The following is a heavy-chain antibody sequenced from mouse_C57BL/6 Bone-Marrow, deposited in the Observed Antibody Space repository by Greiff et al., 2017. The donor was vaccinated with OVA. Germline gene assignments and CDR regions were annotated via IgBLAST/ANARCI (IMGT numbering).Heavy chain of an antibody. CDR3: ARGDYYDAMDY. CDR2: IYPSDGIT. CDR1: GYTFTDHT. Sequence: QVQLQQSDAELVKPGASVTLSCKVSGYTFTDHTIHWMKQRPEQGLDWIGYIYPSDGITKYNEKFKGKSTLTAATSSSTAYMQINRLTSEDAAVYFCARGDYYDAMDYWGQGTSVTVSA. D-gene: IGHD2-4*01. V-gene: IGHV1-78*01. J-gene: IGHJ4*01.